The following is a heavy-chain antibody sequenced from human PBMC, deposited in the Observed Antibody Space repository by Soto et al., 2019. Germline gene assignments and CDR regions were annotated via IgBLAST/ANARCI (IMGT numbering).Heavy chain of an antibody. V-gene: IGHV5-51*01. Sequence: GESLKISCKASGYNFTTYWIGWVRQMPGKGLELMGVIYPADSDTRYRPPFQGQVTFSADKSLTTAYLQWNSLKASDTAKYYCARGSGSTNWDSWFGPWGQGTLVTVSS. CDR3: ARGSGSTNWDSWFGP. CDR1: GYNFTTYW. CDR2: IYPADSDT. D-gene: IGHD2-2*01. J-gene: IGHJ5*02.